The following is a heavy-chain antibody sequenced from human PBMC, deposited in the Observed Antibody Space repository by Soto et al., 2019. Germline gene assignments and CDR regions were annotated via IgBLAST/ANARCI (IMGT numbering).Heavy chain of an antibody. CDR1: GFTFSLYA. J-gene: IGHJ4*02. CDR2: ISYDGSNQ. V-gene: IGHV3-30-3*01. D-gene: IGHD3-22*01. Sequence: PGGSLRLSCSASGFTFSLYAMHWVRQAPGKGLEWVALISYDGSNQYYADSVKGRFTISRDSSKNTLYLQMNSLRAEDTAVYYCARGVRLSSGYYFDFWGQGTRVTVSS. CDR3: ARGVRLSSGYYFDF.